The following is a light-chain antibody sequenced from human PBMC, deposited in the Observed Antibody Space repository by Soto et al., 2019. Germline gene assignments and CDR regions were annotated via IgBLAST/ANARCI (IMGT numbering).Light chain of an antibody. V-gene: IGKV3-15*01. J-gene: IGKJ4*01. Sequence: EIVMTQSQATLSVSPGEKATLSCRSSQTVSNNLAWYQQKPGQAPRLLIYFASTSATGIPARFSGSGSGTEFTLTISSLQSEDFAIYYCQQYNKWPLTFGGGTKAEIK. CDR2: FAS. CDR1: QTVSNN. CDR3: QQYNKWPLT.